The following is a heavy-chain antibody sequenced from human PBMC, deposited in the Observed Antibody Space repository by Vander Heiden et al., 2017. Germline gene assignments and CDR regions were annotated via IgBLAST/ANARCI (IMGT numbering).Heavy chain of an antibody. D-gene: IGHD1-26*01. V-gene: IGHV1-69*01. CDR3: ATQRYYEYYFNY. Sequence: QVQVVQSGAAVKQPGSSVKVSGKASETTFGSYGISWVRQAPGQGLEWMGGIFPISGAANYGQKFQGRVTITADASTNTVHMELSRLRSEDTAVYYCATQRYYEYYFNYWGQGTLVTVSS. CDR2: IFPISGAA. CDR1: ETTFGSYG. J-gene: IGHJ4*02.